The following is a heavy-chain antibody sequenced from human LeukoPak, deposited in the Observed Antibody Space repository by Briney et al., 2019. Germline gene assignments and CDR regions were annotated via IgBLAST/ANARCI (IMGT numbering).Heavy chain of an antibody. D-gene: IGHD6-13*01. V-gene: IGHV1-46*01. J-gene: IGHJ4*02. Sequence: GASVKVSCKASGYTFTSYYMHWVRQAPGQGIEWMGTIDLSGGGTSYAQKFQGRVTMTRDTSTSTVYMDVSSLRSEDTAVYYCAGSSVERQQLARFDYWGQGTLVTVSS. CDR3: AGSSVERQQLARFDY. CDR1: GYTFTSYY. CDR2: IDLSGGGT.